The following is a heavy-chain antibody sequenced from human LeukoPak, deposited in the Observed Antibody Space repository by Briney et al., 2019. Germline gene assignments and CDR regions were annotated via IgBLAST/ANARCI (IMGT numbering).Heavy chain of an antibody. CDR3: GPDYYSSSWFDY. D-gene: IGHD6-13*01. Sequence: GGSLRLSCAASGFTFSSYSMSWVRQAPGKGLEWVSSISSSSSTTYSADSVKGRFTISRDNAKNSLYLQMNSLRAEDTAVYYHGPDYYSSSWFDYWGQGTLVTVSS. V-gene: IGHV3-48*01. CDR1: GFTFSSYS. J-gene: IGHJ4*02. CDR2: ISSSSSTT.